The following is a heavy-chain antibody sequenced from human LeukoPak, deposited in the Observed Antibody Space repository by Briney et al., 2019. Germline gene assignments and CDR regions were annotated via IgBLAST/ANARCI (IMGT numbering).Heavy chain of an antibody. CDR2: FYYSGTT. V-gene: IGHV4-39*07. J-gene: IGHJ4*02. CDR3: AGDYYDSSGYYYFDF. D-gene: IGHD3-22*01. CDR1: GGSISRSSYY. Sequence: SETLSLTCTVSGGSISRSSYYWGWIRQPPGKGLEWIGSFYYSGTTYYNPSLKSRVTISVDTSKNQSSLKLSSVTAADTAVYYCAGDYYDSSGYYYFDFWGQGTLVTVSS.